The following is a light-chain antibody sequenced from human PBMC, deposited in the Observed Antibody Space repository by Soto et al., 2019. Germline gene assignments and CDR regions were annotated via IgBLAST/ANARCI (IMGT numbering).Light chain of an antibody. V-gene: IGKV3-15*01. Sequence: ETVMTQSPDTLSVSPGECAALSCSASQDVSTNLAWFHQKPGQTPRLVLYGASKRATGIPARFSGSGSGRHFTLTISSLQSEDFGVYYCQHYNNWPPYSFGQGTKVAIK. J-gene: IGKJ2*03. CDR3: QHYNNWPPYS. CDR1: QDVSTN. CDR2: GAS.